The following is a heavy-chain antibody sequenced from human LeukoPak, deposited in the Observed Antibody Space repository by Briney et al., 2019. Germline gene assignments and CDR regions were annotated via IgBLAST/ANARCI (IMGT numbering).Heavy chain of an antibody. CDR1: GGSISSYY. CDR2: IYYSGST. CDR3: ARHSSWYGNFDY. Sequence: SETLSLTCTVSGGSISSYYWSWIRQPPGKGLEWIGYIYYSGSTNYNPSLKSRVTISVDTSKNQFSLKLSSVTAADTAAYYCARHSSWYGNFDYWGQGTLVTVSS. V-gene: IGHV4-59*08. D-gene: IGHD6-13*01. J-gene: IGHJ4*02.